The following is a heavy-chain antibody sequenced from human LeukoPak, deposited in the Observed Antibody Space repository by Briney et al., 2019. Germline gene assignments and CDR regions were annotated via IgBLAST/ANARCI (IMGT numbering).Heavy chain of an antibody. J-gene: IGHJ5*02. CDR3: ARMTVSGRDNWFDP. CDR2: ISGSGGST. V-gene: IGHV3-23*01. Sequence: PGGSLRLSCAASGFTFNSYAMSWVRQAPGKGLEWVSAISGSGGSTYYADSVKGRFTISRDNSKNTLYLQMSSLRSEDTAVYYCARMTVSGRDNWFDPWGQGTLVTVSS. D-gene: IGHD6-19*01. CDR1: GFTFNSYA.